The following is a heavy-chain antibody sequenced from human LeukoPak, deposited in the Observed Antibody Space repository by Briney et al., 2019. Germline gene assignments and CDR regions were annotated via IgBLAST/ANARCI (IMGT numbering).Heavy chain of an antibody. CDR3: AREWKDVLRFLEWLSGFDY. V-gene: IGHV1-46*01. Sequence: HWASVKVSCKASGYTFTSYYMHWVRQAPGQGLEWMGIINPSGGSTSYAQKFQGRVTMTRDMSTSTVYMELSSLRSEDTAVYYCAREWKDVLRFLEWLSGFDYWGQGTLVTVSS. CDR1: GYTFTSYY. J-gene: IGHJ4*02. D-gene: IGHD3-3*01. CDR2: INPSGGST.